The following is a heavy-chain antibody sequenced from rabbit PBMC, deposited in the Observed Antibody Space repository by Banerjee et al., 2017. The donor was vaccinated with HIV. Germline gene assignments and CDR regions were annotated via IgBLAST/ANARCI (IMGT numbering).Heavy chain of an antibody. CDR2: ISTGGRT. Sequence: QSLEESGGDLVKPGASLTLTCTASGFSFSSSYYMCWVRQAPGEGLEYIVTISTGGRTYYASWVNGRFTISKTSSTTVTLQMTSLTAADTATYFCARDLAGVIGWNFNLWGQGTLVTVS. CDR3: ARDLAGVIGWNFNL. V-gene: IGHV1S40*01. J-gene: IGHJ4*01. D-gene: IGHD4-1*01. CDR1: GFSFSSSYY.